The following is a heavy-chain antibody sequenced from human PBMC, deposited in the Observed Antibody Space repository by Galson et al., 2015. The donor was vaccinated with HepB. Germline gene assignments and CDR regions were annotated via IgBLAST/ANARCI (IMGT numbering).Heavy chain of an antibody. V-gene: IGHV3-33*08. J-gene: IGHJ4*02. CDR2: IWHDGSNS. Sequence: LRLSCAASGFTFSRNGMHWVRQAPGKGLEWVAVIWHDGSNSYYADSVTGRFTISRDNSKNTLYLQMNSLRAEDTAVYYCAREDADIAAMTLDHWGQGTLVTVSS. D-gene: IGHD6-25*01. CDR3: AREDADIAAMTLDH. CDR1: GFTFSRNG.